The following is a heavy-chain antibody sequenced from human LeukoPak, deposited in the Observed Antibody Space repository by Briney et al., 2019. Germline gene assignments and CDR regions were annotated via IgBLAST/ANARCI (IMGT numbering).Heavy chain of an antibody. J-gene: IGHJ4*02. D-gene: IGHD3-22*01. CDR1: GFTFSSYG. Sequence: GGSLRLSCAASGFTFSSYGMHWVRQAPGKGLEWVAFIRYDGSNKYYADSVKGRFTISRDNSKNTLYLQMNSLRAEDTAVYYCASTPDYYYDSSGYYYGFFDYWGQGTLVTVSS. CDR3: ASTPDYYYDSSGYYYGFFDY. V-gene: IGHV3-30*02. CDR2: IRYDGSNK.